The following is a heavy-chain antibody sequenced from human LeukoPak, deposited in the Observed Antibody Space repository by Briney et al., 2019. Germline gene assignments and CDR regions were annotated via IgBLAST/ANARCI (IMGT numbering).Heavy chain of an antibody. V-gene: IGHV4-39*07. CDR2: IYYSGST. Sequence: SETLSLTCTVSGGSISSSSYYWGWIRQPPGKGLEWIGSIYYSGSTYYNPSLKSRVTISVDTSKNQFSLKRSSVTAADTAVYYCARGVTIFGVVITRGGVFDYWGQGTLVTVSS. J-gene: IGHJ4*02. CDR1: GGSISSSSYY. D-gene: IGHD3-3*01. CDR3: ARGVTIFGVVITRGGVFDY.